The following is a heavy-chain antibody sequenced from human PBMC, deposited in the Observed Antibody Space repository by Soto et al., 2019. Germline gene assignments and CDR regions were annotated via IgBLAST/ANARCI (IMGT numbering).Heavy chain of an antibody. Sequence: PSETLSLTCTVSGGSINSSSYYWGWIRQPPGKGLEWIGSIYYSGSTYYNPSLKSRVTISVDTSKNQFSLKLSSVTAADTAVYYCARRAPLTFKRILYGMDVWGQGTTVTVSS. D-gene: IGHD1-20*01. CDR3: ARRAPLTFKRILYGMDV. CDR1: GGSINSSSYY. V-gene: IGHV4-39*01. CDR2: IYYSGST. J-gene: IGHJ6*02.